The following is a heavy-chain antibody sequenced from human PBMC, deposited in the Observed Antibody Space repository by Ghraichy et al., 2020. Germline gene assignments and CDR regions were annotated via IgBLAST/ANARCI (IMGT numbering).Heavy chain of an antibody. V-gene: IGHV1-69*02. Sequence: SCGASGGTFSSHTISWVRQAPGQGLEWIGRIIPLLGIANHAQMFQGRVTITADKSTSTAYMELNSLRSEDTAVYYCASAQHPLRYGTTTTWYFDFESCGPGTMVTVS. CDR3: ASAQHPLRYGTTTTWYFDFES. J-gene: IGHJ4*02. CDR1: GGTFSSHT. CDR2: IIPLLGIA. D-gene: IGHD3-9*01.